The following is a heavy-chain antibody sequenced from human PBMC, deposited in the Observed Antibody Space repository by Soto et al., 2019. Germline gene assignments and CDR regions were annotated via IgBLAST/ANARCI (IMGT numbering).Heavy chain of an antibody. CDR2: LYSGGST. J-gene: IGHJ6*02. V-gene: IGHV3-53*01. D-gene: IGHD3-3*01. Sequence: GGSLRLSCAASGFTVSGNYMSWVRQAPGKGLDWVSALYSGGSTYYADSVKGRFTISRDNSKNTLYLQMNSLRAEDTAVYYCARDGRLYYDFWTPLAGMDVWGQGTTVTVS. CDR3: ARDGRLYYDFWTPLAGMDV. CDR1: GFTVSGNY.